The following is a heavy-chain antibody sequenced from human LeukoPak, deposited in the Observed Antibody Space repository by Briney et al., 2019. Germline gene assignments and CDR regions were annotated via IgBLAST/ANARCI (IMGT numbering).Heavy chain of an antibody. V-gene: IGHV3-30-3*01. CDR1: GLTFSTYA. D-gene: IGHD3-10*01. J-gene: IGHJ4*02. CDR3: ARDPSRFGEFGFNDY. CDR2: ISYDGSNK. Sequence: GGSLRLSCVASGLTFSTYAMHWVRQAPGKGLEWVSTISYDGSNKYYVDSVKGRFTISRDNSKNTLYLRMNSLRLEDTAVYYCARDPSRFGEFGFNDYWGQGTLITVSS.